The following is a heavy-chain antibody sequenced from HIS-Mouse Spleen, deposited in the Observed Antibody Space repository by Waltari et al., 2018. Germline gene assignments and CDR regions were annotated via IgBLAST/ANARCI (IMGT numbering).Heavy chain of an antibody. D-gene: IGHD6-19*01. J-gene: IGHJ1*01. CDR2: IYHSGST. V-gene: IGHV4-38-2*02. CDR1: GYSLSSGYY. CDR3: ARAPPSYSSGWYPSYFQH. Sequence: QVQLQESGPGLVKPSETLSLPCTVSGYSLSSGYYWGWIRRPPGKGLEWIGSIYHSGSTYYNPSLKSRVTISVDTSKNQFSLKLSSVTAADTAVYYCARAPPSYSSGWYPSYFQHWGQGTLVTVSS.